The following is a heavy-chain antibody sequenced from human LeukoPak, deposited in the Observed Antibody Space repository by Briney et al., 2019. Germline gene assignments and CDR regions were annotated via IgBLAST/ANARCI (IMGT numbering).Heavy chain of an antibody. CDR2: ISGSGGST. V-gene: IGHV3-23*01. J-gene: IGHJ3*02. Sequence: GGSLRLSCAASGFTFSSYAMSWVRQAPGKGLEWVSAISGSGGSTYYADSVKGRFTISRNNSRNTLYLQMNSLRAKDTAVYYCAKSLFTSATGTGRAFHIWGQGTMVTVSS. CDR1: GFTFSSYA. CDR3: AKSLFTSATGTGRAFHI. D-gene: IGHD1-1*01.